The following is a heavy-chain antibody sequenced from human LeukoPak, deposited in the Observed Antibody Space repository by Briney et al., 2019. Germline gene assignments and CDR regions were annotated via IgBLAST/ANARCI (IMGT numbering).Heavy chain of an antibody. Sequence: GESLKISCKGSAFIFISYWIGRWRQLAAERLVWLGIIYPGDSDTRYRRSFQGQVTISADKSISTAYLQWSSLKASDTAMYYCARHEGLQAPIDYWGQGTLVTVSS. CDR2: IYPGDSDT. CDR3: ARHEGLQAPIDY. J-gene: IGHJ4*02. CDR1: AFIFISYW. V-gene: IGHV5-51*01. D-gene: IGHD5-24*01.